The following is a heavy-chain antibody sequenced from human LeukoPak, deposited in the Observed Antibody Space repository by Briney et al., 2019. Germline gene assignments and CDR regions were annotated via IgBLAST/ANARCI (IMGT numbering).Heavy chain of an antibody. CDR3: ARGGEFWSFDY. J-gene: IGHJ4*02. CDR2: IFYSGTT. D-gene: IGHD3-16*01. CDR1: GGSISSYY. V-gene: IGHV4-59*01. Sequence: SETLSLTCTVSGGSISSYYWSWIRQPPGKGLEWIGFIFYSGTTNYNPSLKSRLTISIDTSKNQFSLKLSSVTAADTAVYYCARGGEFWSFDYWGQGTLVTVSS.